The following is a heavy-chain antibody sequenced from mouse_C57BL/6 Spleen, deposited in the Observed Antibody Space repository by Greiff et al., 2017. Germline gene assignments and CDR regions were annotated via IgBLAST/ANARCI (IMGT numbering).Heavy chain of an antibody. CDR1: GYTFTSSW. V-gene: IGHV1-5*01. CDR3: TRWEGDGNYFDY. J-gene: IGHJ2*01. CDR2: IYPGNSDT. D-gene: IGHD2-1*01. Sequence: VQLQQSGTVLARPGASVKMSCKTSGYTFTSSWMHWVKQRPGQGLEWIGAIYPGNSDTSYNQKFKGKAKLTAVTSASTAYMELSSLTNEDSAVYYCTRWEGDGNYFDYWGQGTTLTVSS.